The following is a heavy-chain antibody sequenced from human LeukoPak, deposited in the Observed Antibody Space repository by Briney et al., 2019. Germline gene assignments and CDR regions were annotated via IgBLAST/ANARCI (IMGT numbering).Heavy chain of an antibody. Sequence: SQTLSLTCTVSGGSISSGGYYWGWIRQHPGKGLEWIGYMYYSGSTYYNPSLESRVTISVDTSKNQFSLKLYPVAAADTAVYYCARTGGGSCSGGSCYLLYGMDVWGQGTTVTVSS. J-gene: IGHJ6*02. CDR3: ARTGGGSCSGGSCYLLYGMDV. CDR1: GGSISSGGYY. V-gene: IGHV4-31*03. D-gene: IGHD2-15*01. CDR2: MYYSGST.